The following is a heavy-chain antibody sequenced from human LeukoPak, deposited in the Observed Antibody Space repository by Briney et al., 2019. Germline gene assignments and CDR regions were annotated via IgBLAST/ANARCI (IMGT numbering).Heavy chain of an antibody. Sequence: GASVNVSCKASGGTFSRYAISWVRQAPGQGLEWMGRIIPILGIANYAQKFQGRVTITADKSTSTAYMELSSLRSEDTAVYYCARVVAAAVTDYWGQGTLVTVSS. CDR3: ARVVAAAVTDY. J-gene: IGHJ4*02. D-gene: IGHD6-13*01. CDR1: GGTFSRYA. V-gene: IGHV1-69*04. CDR2: IIPILGIA.